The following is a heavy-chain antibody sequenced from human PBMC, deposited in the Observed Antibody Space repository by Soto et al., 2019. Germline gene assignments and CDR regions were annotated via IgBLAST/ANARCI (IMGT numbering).Heavy chain of an antibody. Sequence: EVQLVESGGGLVQPGGSLRLSCAASGFTFSSYDMHWVRQATGKGLEWVSAIGTAGDTYYPGSVKGRFTISRENAKNSLYLQMNSLRAGDTAVYYGARSPPGGYHYYYGLDVWGQGTTVTVSS. J-gene: IGHJ6*02. V-gene: IGHV3-13*04. CDR2: IGTAGDT. D-gene: IGHD3-22*01. CDR1: GFTFSSYD. CDR3: ARSPPGGYHYYYGLDV.